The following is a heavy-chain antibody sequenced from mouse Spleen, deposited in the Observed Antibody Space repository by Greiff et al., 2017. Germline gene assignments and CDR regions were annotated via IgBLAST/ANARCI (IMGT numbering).Heavy chain of an antibody. D-gene: IGHD1-1*01. J-gene: IGHJ3*01. Sequence: ESGAELMKPGASVKISCKATGYTFSSYWIEWVKQRPGHGLEWIGEILPGSGSTNYNEKFKGKATFTADTSSNTAYMQLSSLTSEDSAVYYCATYGSSYGFAYWGQGTLVTVSA. CDR3: ATYGSSYGFAY. CDR1: GYTFSSYW. CDR2: ILPGSGST. V-gene: IGHV1-9*01.